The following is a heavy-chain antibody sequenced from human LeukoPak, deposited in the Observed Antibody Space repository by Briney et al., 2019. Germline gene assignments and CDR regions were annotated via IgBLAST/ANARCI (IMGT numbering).Heavy chain of an antibody. CDR2: IYYSGTT. J-gene: IGHJ5*02. CDR3: ARVYSSTHNWFDT. D-gene: IGHD6-19*01. V-gene: IGHV4-39*07. Sequence: PETLSLTCTVSGGSISSYYWSWIRQPPGEGLEWIGSIYYSGTTYFNSSLKSRVTISVERSKNHFSLKLSSLTVADTARYYCARVYSSTHNWFDTWGQGIQVTVSS. CDR1: GGSISSYY.